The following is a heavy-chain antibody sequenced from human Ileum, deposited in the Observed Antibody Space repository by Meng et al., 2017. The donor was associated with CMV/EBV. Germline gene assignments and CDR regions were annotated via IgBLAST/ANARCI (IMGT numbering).Heavy chain of an antibody. V-gene: IGHV3-74*01. CDR2: ITDDGST. CDR1: GFSFSTYW. Sequence: EGDLVVSGGGLVQPGGSLRLSCAASGFSFSTYWRYWVRQEPGKGLLWVSRITDDGSTNYADSVKGRFTISRDNAKNTLYLQMNSLRAEDTAVYYCTGLDYWGQGTLVTVSS. CDR3: TGLDY. J-gene: IGHJ4*02.